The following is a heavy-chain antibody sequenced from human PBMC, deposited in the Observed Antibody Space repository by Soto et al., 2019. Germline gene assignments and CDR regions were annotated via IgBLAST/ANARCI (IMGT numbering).Heavy chain of an antibody. Sequence: SETLSLTCAVYGGSFSGYYWSWIRQPPGKGLEWIGEINHSGSTNYNPSLKSRVTISVDTSKNQFSLKLSSVTAADTAVYYCARDRLRIAAAQIDVWGQGTTVTV. CDR3: ARDRLRIAAAQIDV. J-gene: IGHJ6*02. CDR1: GGSFSGYY. V-gene: IGHV4-34*01. CDR2: INHSGST. D-gene: IGHD6-13*01.